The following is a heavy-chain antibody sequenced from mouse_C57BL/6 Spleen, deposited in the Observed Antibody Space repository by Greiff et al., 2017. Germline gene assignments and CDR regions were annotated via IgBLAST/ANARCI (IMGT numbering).Heavy chain of an antibody. CDR2: ISDGGSYT. J-gene: IGHJ2*01. CDR3: ARDRGYYVPTYFDY. CDR1: GFTFSSYA. D-gene: IGHD2-3*01. Sequence: EVKLMESGGGLVKPGGSLKLSCAASGFTFSSYAMSWVRQTPEKRLEWVATISDGGSYTYYPDNVKGRFTISRDNAKNNLYLQMSHLKSEDTAMYYCARDRGYYVPTYFDYWGQGTTLTVSS. V-gene: IGHV5-4*01.